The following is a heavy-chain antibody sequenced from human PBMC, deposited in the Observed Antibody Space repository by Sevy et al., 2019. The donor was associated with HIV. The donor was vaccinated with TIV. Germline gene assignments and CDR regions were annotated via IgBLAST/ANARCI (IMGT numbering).Heavy chain of an antibody. J-gene: IGHJ3*02. CDR1: GFTFSSYS. V-gene: IGHV3-21*01. CDR2: ISSSSSYI. D-gene: IGHD3-22*01. Sequence: GGSLGLSCAASGFTFSSYSMNWVRQAPGKGLEWVSSISSSSSYIYYADSVKGRFTISRDNAKNSLYLQMNSLRAEDTAVYYCARDAITMDYYDSSGYYTLDAFDIWGQGTMVTVSS. CDR3: ARDAITMDYYDSSGYYTLDAFDI.